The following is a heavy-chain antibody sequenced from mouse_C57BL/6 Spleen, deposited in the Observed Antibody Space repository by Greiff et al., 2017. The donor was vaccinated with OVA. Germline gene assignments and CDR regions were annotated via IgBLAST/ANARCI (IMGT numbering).Heavy chain of an antibody. CDR3: TRYYSNYPDY. D-gene: IGHD2-5*01. CDR2: IDPETGGP. V-gene: IGHV1-15*01. Sequence: VQLQQSGAELVRPGASVTLSCKASGYTFTDYEMHWVKQTPVHGLEWIGAIDPETGGPAYNQKFKGKAILTAAKSSSTAYVGRRSLTSEDSAVYYCTRYYSNYPDYWGQGTTLTVSS. CDR1: GYTFTDYE. J-gene: IGHJ2*01.